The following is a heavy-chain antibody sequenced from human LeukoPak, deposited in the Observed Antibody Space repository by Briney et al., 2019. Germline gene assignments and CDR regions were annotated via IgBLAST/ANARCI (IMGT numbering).Heavy chain of an antibody. CDR3: ARDRHDYGDYYFDY. CDR2: IYYSGST. Sequence: SETLSLTCTVSGGSISSYYWSWIRQPPGKGLEWIGYIYYSGSTNYNPSPKSRVTISVDTSKDQFSLKLSSVTAADTAVYYCARDRHDYGDYYFDYWGQGTLVTVSS. CDR1: GGSISSYY. D-gene: IGHD4-17*01. J-gene: IGHJ4*02. V-gene: IGHV4-59*01.